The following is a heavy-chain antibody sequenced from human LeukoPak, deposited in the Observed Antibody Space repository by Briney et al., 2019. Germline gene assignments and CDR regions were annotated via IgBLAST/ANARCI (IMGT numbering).Heavy chain of an antibody. Sequence: GESLKISCAASGFTFDDYGMSWVRQAPGKGLEWVSGINWNGGSTGYADSVKGRFTISRDNAKNSLYLQMNSLRAEDTALYYCARGDYYGSGSYFSPLGYWGQGTLVTVSS. CDR1: GFTFDDYG. CDR2: INWNGGST. CDR3: ARGDYYGSGSYFSPLGY. D-gene: IGHD3-10*01. V-gene: IGHV3-20*04. J-gene: IGHJ4*02.